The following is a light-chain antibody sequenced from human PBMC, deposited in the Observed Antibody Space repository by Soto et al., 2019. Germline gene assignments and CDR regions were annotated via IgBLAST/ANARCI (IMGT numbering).Light chain of an antibody. V-gene: IGKV3-20*01. CDR3: QQYGSSRWT. J-gene: IGKJ1*01. CDR1: QSVSSSC. CDR2: GAS. Sequence: IVLRQSPCTLSLSPGERATLSCRASQSVSSSCLAWYQQKPGQAPRLLIYGASSMATGIPERFSGSGSGTDFTLTISRLEPDDFAAYYCQQYGSSRWTFGQGTKVDTK.